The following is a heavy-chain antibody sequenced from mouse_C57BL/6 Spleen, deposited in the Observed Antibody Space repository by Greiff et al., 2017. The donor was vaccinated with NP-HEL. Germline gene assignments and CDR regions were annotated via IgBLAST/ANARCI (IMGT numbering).Heavy chain of an antibody. V-gene: IGHV5-9-1*02. J-gene: IGHJ3*01. D-gene: IGHD1-1*01. CDR1: GFTFSSYA. CDR2: ISSGGDYI. Sequence: EVQLVESGEGLVKPGGSLKLSCAASGFTFSSYAMSWVRQTPEKRLEWVAYISSGGDYIYYADTVKGRFTISRDNARNTLYLQMSSLKSEDTAMYYCTRERDYYGSSSWFAYWGQRTLVTVSA. CDR3: TRERDYYGSSSWFAY.